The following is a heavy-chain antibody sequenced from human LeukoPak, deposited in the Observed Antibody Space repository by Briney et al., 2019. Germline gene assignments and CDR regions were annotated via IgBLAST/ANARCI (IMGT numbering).Heavy chain of an antibody. V-gene: IGHV1-18*01. CDR3: AKDGGRGYTYGLYSFDY. CDR2: ISAYNGNT. Sequence: ASVKVSCKASGYTFTSYGISWVRQAPGQGLEWMGWISAYNGNTNYAQKLQGRVTMTTDTSTSTAYMELRSLRSDGTAVYYCAKDGGRGYTYGLYSFDYWGQGTLVTVSS. J-gene: IGHJ4*02. CDR1: GYTFTSYG. D-gene: IGHD5-18*01.